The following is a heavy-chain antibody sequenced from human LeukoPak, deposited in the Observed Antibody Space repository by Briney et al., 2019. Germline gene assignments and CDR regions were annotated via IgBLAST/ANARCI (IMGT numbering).Heavy chain of an antibody. D-gene: IGHD3-10*01. J-gene: IGHJ4*02. V-gene: IGHV4-59*01. CDR1: GGSISSYY. Sequence: SETLSLTCTVSGGSISSYYWSWIRQPPGKGLEWIGYIYYSGSTNYNPSLKSRVTISVDTSKNQFSLKLSSVTAADTAVYYCASAQITMVRGVIMVTVDYWGQGTLVTVSS. CDR2: IYYSGST. CDR3: ASAQITMVRGVIMVTVDY.